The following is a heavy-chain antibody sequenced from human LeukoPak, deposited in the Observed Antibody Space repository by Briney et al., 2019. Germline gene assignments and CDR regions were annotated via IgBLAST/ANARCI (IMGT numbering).Heavy chain of an antibody. J-gene: IGHJ4*02. CDR2: INQSGST. V-gene: IGHV4-34*01. CDR3: ARGRYSSGWYMVFDY. Sequence: PSETLSLTCAVYGGSFSGYYWSWIRQPPGKGLEWIGEINQSGSTNYNPSLKSRVTISVDTSKNQFSLKLSSVTAADTAVYYCARGRYSSGWYMVFDYWGQGTLVTVSS. CDR1: GGSFSGYY. D-gene: IGHD6-19*01.